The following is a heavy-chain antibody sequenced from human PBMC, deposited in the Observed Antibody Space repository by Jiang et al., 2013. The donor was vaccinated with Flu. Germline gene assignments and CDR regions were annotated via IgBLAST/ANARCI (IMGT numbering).Heavy chain of an antibody. Sequence: GPGLVKPSETLSLTCTVSGGSISSYYWSWIRQPPGKGLEWIGYIYYSGSTNYNPSLKSRVTISVDTSKNQFSLKLSSVTAADTAVYYCARDRTTYDYGDYVLDAFDIWGQGTMVTVSS. V-gene: IGHV4-59*01. CDR3: ARDRTTYDYGDYVLDAFDI. CDR2: IYYSGST. D-gene: IGHD4-17*01. CDR1: GGSISSYY. J-gene: IGHJ3*02.